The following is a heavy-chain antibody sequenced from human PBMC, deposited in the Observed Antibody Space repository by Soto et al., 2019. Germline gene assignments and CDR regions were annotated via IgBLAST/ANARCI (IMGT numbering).Heavy chain of an antibody. Sequence: QLQLQESGPGLVKPSETLSLTCTVSGGSISSSSYYWGWIRQPPGKGLEWIGRIYYSGSTYYNPSLKSRVTRSVDTSNNQFSLKLSSVTAADTAVYYCARRGYCSSTSGHIPDCLGQGTLVTVSS. CDR3: ARRGYCSSTSGHIPDC. V-gene: IGHV4-39*01. D-gene: IGHD2-2*01. J-gene: IGHJ4*02. CDR2: IYYSGST. CDR1: GGSISSSSYY.